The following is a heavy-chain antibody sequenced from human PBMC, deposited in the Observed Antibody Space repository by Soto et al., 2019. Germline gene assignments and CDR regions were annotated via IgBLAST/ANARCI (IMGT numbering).Heavy chain of an antibody. CDR1: GSTFNDY. CDR3: ATTRGRGPAGYFVD. J-gene: IGHJ4*02. Sequence: GSLRLSCAVSGSTFNDYMSWIRQSPGRGLEWVSYISTSGDYTQYADSVQGRFTISRDNAKNSLYLQMNSLKAEDTAVYFCATTRGRGPAGYFVDWGQGTLVTVSS. CDR2: ISTSGDYT. D-gene: IGHD1-26*01. V-gene: IGHV3-11*03.